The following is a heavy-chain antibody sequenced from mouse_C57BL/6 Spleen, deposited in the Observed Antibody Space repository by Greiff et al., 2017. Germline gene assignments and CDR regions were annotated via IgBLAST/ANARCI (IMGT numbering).Heavy chain of an antibody. Sequence: VQLQQPGAELVKPGASVKLSCKASGYTFTSYWMHWVKQRPGQGLEWIGIIHPNSGSTNYTEKFKSKATLTVDKSSSTAYMQLSRLTSEDSAVXYCARLGITKFAGWGQGTLVTVSA. V-gene: IGHV1-64*01. CDR2: IHPNSGST. CDR1: GYTFTSYW. D-gene: IGHD1-1*01. J-gene: IGHJ3*01. CDR3: ARLGITKFAG.